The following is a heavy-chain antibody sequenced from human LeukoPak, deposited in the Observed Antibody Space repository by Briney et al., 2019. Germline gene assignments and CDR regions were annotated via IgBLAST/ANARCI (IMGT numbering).Heavy chain of an antibody. V-gene: IGHV3-33*01. CDR2: IWYDGSNK. CDR3: ARDNGDYVFDY. CDR1: GFTFSSYG. Sequence: GRSLRLSCAASGFTFSSYGMHWVRQAPGKGLEWVAVIWYDGSNKYYADSVKGRFTISRDNSKNTLYLQMNSQRAEDTAVYYCARDNGDYVFDYWGQGTLVTVSS. J-gene: IGHJ4*02. D-gene: IGHD4-17*01.